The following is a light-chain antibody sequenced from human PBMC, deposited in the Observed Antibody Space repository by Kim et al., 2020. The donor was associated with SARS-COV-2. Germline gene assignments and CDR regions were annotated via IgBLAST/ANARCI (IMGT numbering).Light chain of an antibody. J-gene: IGKJ1*01. Sequence: EIVLTQSPATLSLSPGERATLSCRASQSVSSYLAWYQQKPGQAPRLLIYDASNRATGIPDRFSGSGSGTDFTLTISSLEPEDFAVYYCQQRRNWPRTFGQGTKVDIK. CDR3: QQRRNWPRT. CDR1: QSVSSY. V-gene: IGKV3-11*01. CDR2: DAS.